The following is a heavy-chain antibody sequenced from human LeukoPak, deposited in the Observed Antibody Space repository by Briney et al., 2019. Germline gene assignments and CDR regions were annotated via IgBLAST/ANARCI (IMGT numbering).Heavy chain of an antibody. CDR1: GFTFSSYS. D-gene: IGHD6-6*01. J-gene: IGHJ4*02. V-gene: IGHV3-48*04. Sequence: GGSLRLSCAASGFTFSSYSMNWVRQAPGKGLEWVSYISSSGSSTYYADSVKGRFTISRDNAKNSLYLQMNSLRADDTAIYYCAGHGSSSVWGQGTLVTVSS. CDR2: ISSSGSST. CDR3: AGHGSSSV.